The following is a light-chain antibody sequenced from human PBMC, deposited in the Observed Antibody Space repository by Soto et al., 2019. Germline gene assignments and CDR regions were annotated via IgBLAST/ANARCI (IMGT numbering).Light chain of an antibody. Sequence: QSALTQPASVSGSPGQSITISCTGTSGDVVTYNLVSWYQHHPGKAPKLMIYEVTKRPSGVSNRFSGSKSGNTASLTISGLQAEDEADYYCCSYAGSSTLFGGGIQLTVL. CDR1: SGDVVTYNL. J-gene: IGLJ7*01. CDR3: CSYAGSSTL. V-gene: IGLV2-23*02. CDR2: EVT.